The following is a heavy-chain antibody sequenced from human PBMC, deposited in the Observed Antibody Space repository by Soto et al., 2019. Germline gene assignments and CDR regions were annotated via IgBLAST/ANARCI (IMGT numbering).Heavy chain of an antibody. CDR3: VKGEYYYDSAAYYPFDH. CDR1: GFTFGIYA. J-gene: IGHJ4*02. V-gene: IGHV3-64D*06. D-gene: IGHD3-22*01. CDR2: ISTNGGNT. Sequence: XGSLRLSCSASGFTFGIYAMHWVRQAPGKGLEYVSSISTNGGNTHYAASVKGRFTISRDNSKNTHYLQMSNLRAEDTAVYYCVKGEYYYDSAAYYPFDHWRQGTLVTVSS.